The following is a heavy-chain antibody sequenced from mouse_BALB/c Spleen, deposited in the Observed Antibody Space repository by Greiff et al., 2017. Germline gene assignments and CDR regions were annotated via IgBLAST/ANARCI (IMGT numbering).Heavy chain of an antibody. V-gene: IGHV3-6*02. Sequence: DVKLQESGPGLVKPSQSLSLTCSVTGYSITSGYYWNWIRQFPGNKLEWMGYISYDGSNNYNPSLKNRISITRDTSKNQFFLKLNSVTTEDTATYYCASRGYYVGWYFDVWGAGTTVTVSS. CDR3: ASRGYYVGWYFDV. CDR1: GYSITSGYY. J-gene: IGHJ1*01. D-gene: IGHD2-3*01. CDR2: ISYDGSN.